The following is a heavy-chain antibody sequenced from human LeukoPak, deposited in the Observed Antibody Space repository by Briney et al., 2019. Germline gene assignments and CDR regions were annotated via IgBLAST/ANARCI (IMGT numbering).Heavy chain of an antibody. J-gene: IGHJ4*02. CDR2: ISSSGSII. D-gene: IGHD3-22*01. CDR1: GFTFSSYE. Sequence: GGSLRLSCAASGFTFSSYEMNWVRQAPGKGLEWVSYISSSGSIIYYADSVKGRFTISRDNANNSLYLQMNSLRAEDTAVYYCATDYFDIGGPFVWGQGTLVTVSS. CDR3: ATDYFDIGGPFV. V-gene: IGHV3-48*03.